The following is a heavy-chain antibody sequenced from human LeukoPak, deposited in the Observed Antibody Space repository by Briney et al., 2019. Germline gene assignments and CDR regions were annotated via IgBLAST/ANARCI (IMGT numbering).Heavy chain of an antibody. CDR3: ASSYCSSTSCLKIFDY. CDR2: IYYSGST. D-gene: IGHD2-2*01. CDR1: GGSISSGDYY. V-gene: IGHV4-30-4*01. Sequence: SQTLSLTCTVSGGSISSGDYYWSWLRQPPGEGLEWIGCIYYSGSTYYNPSLKSRVTISVDTSKNQFSLKLSSVTAADTAVYYCASSYCSSTSCLKIFDYWGQGTLVTVSS. J-gene: IGHJ4*02.